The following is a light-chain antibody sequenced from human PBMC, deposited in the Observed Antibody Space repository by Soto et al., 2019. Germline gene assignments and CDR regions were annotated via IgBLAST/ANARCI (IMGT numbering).Light chain of an antibody. CDR3: QQYNNWPQT. CDR1: QSVGSD. J-gene: IGKJ1*01. CDR2: GAS. V-gene: IGKV3-15*01. Sequence: EIVMTQSPATLSVSPGERATLSCRASQSVGSDLAWYQQNPGQAPRLLIYGASTRATGIQARFSGSGSGTEFTLTISSLQSEDFAVYYCQQYNNWPQTFGQGTKVDIK.